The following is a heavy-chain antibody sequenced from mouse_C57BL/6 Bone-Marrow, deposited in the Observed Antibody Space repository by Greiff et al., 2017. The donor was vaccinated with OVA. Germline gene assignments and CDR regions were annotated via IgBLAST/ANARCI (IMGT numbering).Heavy chain of an antibody. D-gene: IGHD4-1*01. CDR2: IRSKSSNYAT. CDR3: VRDGLTGPVAY. V-gene: IGHV10-3*01. CDR1: GFTFNTYA. Sequence: EVQVVESGGGLVQPKGSLKLSCAASGFTFNTYAMHWVRQAPGKGLDWVARIRSKSSNYATYYADPVKDRFTISRDDSQSMLYLQMNNLKTEDTAMDYCVRDGLTGPVAYWGQGALVTVSA. J-gene: IGHJ3*01.